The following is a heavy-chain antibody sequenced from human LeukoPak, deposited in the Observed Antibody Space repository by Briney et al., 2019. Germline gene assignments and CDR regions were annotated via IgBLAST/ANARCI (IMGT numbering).Heavy chain of an antibody. J-gene: IGHJ3*02. D-gene: IGHD4-17*01. CDR2: IYTSGST. CDR1: GGSISSYY. CDR3: ARERSGPVSTVVTPVFAFDI. V-gene: IGHV4-4*07. Sequence: SETLSLTCTVSGGSISSYYWSWIRQPAGKGLEWIGRIYTSGSTNYNPSLKSRVTMSVDTSKNQFSLKLSSVTAADTAVYYCARERSGPVSTVVTPVFAFDIWGQGTMVTVSS.